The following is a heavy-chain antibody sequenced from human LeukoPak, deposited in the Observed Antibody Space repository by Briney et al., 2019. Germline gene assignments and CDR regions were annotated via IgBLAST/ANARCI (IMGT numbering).Heavy chain of an antibody. J-gene: IGHJ4*02. CDR2: ISYDRSNK. CDR1: GFTFSNYS. CDR3: ARELVVVTADFYFDY. D-gene: IGHD2-21*02. V-gene: IGHV3-30*04. Sequence: GGSLRLSCAASGFTFSNYSMHWVRQAPGKGLEWVAVISYDRSNKYYADSLKGRFTISRDNSNNTLYLQMNRLRAEDTAVYYCARELVVVTADFYFDYWGQGTLVTVSS.